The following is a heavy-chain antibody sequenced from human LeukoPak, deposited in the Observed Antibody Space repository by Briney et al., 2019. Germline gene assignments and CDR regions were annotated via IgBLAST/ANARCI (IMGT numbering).Heavy chain of an antibody. D-gene: IGHD3-10*01. CDR1: GFTFSSYA. CDR2: ISGSGGST. J-gene: IGHJ4*02. Sequence: PGGSLRLSCAASGFTFSSYAVSWVRQAPGKGLECVSAISGSGGSTYYADSVKGRFTISRDNSKNTLYLQMNSLRAEDTAVYYCAKHYYGSGSYDYWGQGTLVTVSS. CDR3: AKHYYGSGSYDY. V-gene: IGHV3-23*01.